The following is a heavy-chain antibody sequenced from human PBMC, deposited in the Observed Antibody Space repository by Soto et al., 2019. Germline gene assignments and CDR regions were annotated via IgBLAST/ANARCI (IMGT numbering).Heavy chain of an antibody. CDR3: AKDGTYSSSWPYYFDY. CDR2: ISGDGYKM. Sequence: EVQLLESGGGFVQPGGSLRLSCAASAFTFSSYAMTWVRQAPGKGLEWVASISGDGYKMYYADSVRGRFTISRDNSNNTLYLEMNSLRAEDTAVYYCAKDGTYSSSWPYYFDYWGQGALVTVSS. D-gene: IGHD6-13*01. CDR1: AFTFSSYA. V-gene: IGHV3-23*01. J-gene: IGHJ4*02.